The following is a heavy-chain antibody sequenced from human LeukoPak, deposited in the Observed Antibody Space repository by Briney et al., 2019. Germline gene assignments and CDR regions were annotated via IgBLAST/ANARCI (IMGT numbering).Heavy chain of an antibody. CDR3: TRDGGQSTVIDIYF. V-gene: IGHV1-3*01. CDR1: GYTFTNYA. J-gene: IGHJ4*02. Sequence: GASVKVSCKASGYTFTNYAIHWVRQAPGQRLEWMGWINAGNGDTKYSQKFLGRVTISRDTSATIVYMELSSLRSEDTAVYYCTRDGGQSTVIDIYFWGQGTLVTVSS. D-gene: IGHD3-9*01. CDR2: INAGNGDT.